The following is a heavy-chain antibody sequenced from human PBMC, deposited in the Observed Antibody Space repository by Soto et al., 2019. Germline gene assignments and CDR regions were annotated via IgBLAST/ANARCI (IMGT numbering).Heavy chain of an antibody. Sequence: QVQLVQSGAEVKKPGASVKVSCETSGYTFPVSYTHWLRQAPGQGLEWMGWINPNSGDTNYAHKFEGRVTMTRDSSAGTAYMELSGLRSADTAVYFCARESAGKTLYGMDVWGQGTTVTVSS. J-gene: IGHJ6*02. V-gene: IGHV1-2*02. D-gene: IGHD1-1*01. CDR1: GYTFPVSY. CDR2: INPNSGDT. CDR3: ARESAGKTLYGMDV.